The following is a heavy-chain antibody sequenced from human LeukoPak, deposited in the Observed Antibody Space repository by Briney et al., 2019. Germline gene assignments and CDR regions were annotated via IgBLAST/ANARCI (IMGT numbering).Heavy chain of an antibody. J-gene: IGHJ6*03. D-gene: IGHD5-12*01. CDR2: LYSSGRT. Sequence: KPSETLSLTCAVSGGSISDNYWSWIRQSAGKGLEWIGRLYSSGRTKYNPSLQSRVSMSVDPSKIQFSLKLSSVTAADTAIYFCAREVATKSPAGNVYFYMDVWGKGTTVIVSS. CDR1: GGSISDNY. V-gene: IGHV4-4*07. CDR3: AREVATKSPAGNVYFYMDV.